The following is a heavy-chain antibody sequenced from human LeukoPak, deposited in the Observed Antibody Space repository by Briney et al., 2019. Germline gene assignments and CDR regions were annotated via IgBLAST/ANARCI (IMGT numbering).Heavy chain of an antibody. CDR1: GFTFSSYS. CDR2: ISSSSTK. CDR3: ARVGSYYDFWSGYYNYYYYYMDV. J-gene: IGHJ6*03. V-gene: IGHV3-48*01. D-gene: IGHD3-3*01. Sequence: GGSLRLSCAASGFTFSSYSMNWVRQAPGKGLEWVSYISSSSTKYYADSVKGRFTISRDNAKNSLYLQMNSLRAEDTAVYYCARVGSYYDFWSGYYNYYYYYMDVWGKGTTVTVSS.